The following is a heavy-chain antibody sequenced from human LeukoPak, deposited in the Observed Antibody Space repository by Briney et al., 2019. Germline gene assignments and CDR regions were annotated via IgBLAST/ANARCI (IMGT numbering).Heavy chain of an antibody. Sequence: GGSLRLSCAASGFTFSGSAMHWVRQASGKGLERVGRIRSKANSYATAYAASVKGRFTISRDNAKNTLYLQMNSLRAEDTAVYYCARELHSSGYYIRWFDPWGQGTLVTVSS. CDR2: IRSKANSYAT. J-gene: IGHJ5*02. CDR3: ARELHSSGYYIRWFDP. CDR1: GFTFSGSA. V-gene: IGHV3-73*01. D-gene: IGHD3-22*01.